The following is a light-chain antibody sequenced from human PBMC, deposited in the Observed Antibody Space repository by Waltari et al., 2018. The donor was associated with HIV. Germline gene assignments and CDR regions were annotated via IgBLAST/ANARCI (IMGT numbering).Light chain of an antibody. V-gene: IGKV3-20*01. Sequence: EIVLTQSPGTLSLSPGERATLSCRASPSVSGSYLAWSQQKSVQAPRLLIYCAPSRATGSPDRFSGSGSGTEFTLTIARLEPEDFAVYYCQQSETFGQGTRVEIK. CDR1: PSVSGSY. J-gene: IGKJ1*01. CDR2: CAP. CDR3: QQSET.